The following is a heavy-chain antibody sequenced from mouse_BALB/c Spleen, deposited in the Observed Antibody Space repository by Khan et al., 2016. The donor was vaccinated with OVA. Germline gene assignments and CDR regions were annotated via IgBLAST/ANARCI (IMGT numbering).Heavy chain of an antibody. CDR3: TRQGYVAWFTY. CDR1: GYSFTTYY. J-gene: IGHJ3*01. Sequence: VQLQESGPELMKPGASVKISCKASGYSFTTYYIHWVLQSHGKSLDWIGYIDPFSGDTTYNQKFKGKATLTVDKSSSTAYIHLNNLTSEDSAVYYCTRQGYVAWFTYWGQGTLVTVSA. CDR2: IDPFSGDT. V-gene: IGHV1S135*01. D-gene: IGHD2-2*01.